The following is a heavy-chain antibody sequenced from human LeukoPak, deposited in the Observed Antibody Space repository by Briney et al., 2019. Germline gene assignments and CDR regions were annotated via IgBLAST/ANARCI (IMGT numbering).Heavy chain of an antibody. CDR1: GGSISSSNW. J-gene: IGHJ3*02. Sequence: SETLSLTCAVSGGSISSSNWWSWVRQPPGKGLEWIGEIYHSGSTYYNPSLKSRVTISVDRSKNQFSLKLSSVTAADTAVYYCARDPYYDFWSGYREDAFDIWGQGTMVTVSS. CDR3: ARDPYYDFWSGYREDAFDI. CDR2: IYHSGST. D-gene: IGHD3-3*01. V-gene: IGHV4-4*02.